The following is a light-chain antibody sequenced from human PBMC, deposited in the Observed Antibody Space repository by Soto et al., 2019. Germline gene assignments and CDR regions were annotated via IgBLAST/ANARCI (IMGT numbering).Light chain of an antibody. J-gene: IGKJ1*01. Sequence: TQPPSLLSDSVSDRDTNTYRASQSISSWLAWYQQKPGQAPMLLVYGASNRATASADRFCGSGFGTDFTLTITRLEAVDFAVYYCHLYGNSPQTFCPGTKVDI. V-gene: IGKV3-20*01. CDR1: QSISSW. CDR3: HLYGNSPQT. CDR2: GAS.